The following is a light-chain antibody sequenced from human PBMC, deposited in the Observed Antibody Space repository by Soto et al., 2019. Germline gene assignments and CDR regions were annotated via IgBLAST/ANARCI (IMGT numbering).Light chain of an antibody. CDR2: GAY. V-gene: IGKV3-20*01. CDR3: QQYGSSVYT. J-gene: IGKJ2*01. Sequence: EIVLTQSPGTLSLSPGERATLSCRASQTVSSSYLAWYQRKPGQAPRLLIHGAYTMATGIPDRFSGSGSGTDFTLTISRLEPEDFAVYYCQQYGSSVYTFGQGTKLEIK. CDR1: QTVSSSY.